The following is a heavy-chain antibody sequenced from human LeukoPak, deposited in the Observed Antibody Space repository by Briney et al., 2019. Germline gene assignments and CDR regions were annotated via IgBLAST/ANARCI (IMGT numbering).Heavy chain of an antibody. D-gene: IGHD6-13*01. Sequence: GGSLRLSCAASGFTFSSYGMHWVRQAPGKGLEWVAFIRYDGSNKYYADSVKGRFTISRDNSKNTLYLQMNSLRAEDTAVYYCAKGVVSSWFYFDYWGQGTLVTLSS. J-gene: IGHJ4*02. CDR2: IRYDGSNK. CDR1: GFTFSSYG. CDR3: AKGVVSSWFYFDY. V-gene: IGHV3-30*02.